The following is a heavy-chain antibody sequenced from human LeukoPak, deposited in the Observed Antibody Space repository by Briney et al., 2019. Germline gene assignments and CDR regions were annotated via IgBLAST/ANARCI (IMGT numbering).Heavy chain of an antibody. CDR2: IWYDGSNK. CDR1: GFTFSSYG. V-gene: IGHV3-30*02. CDR3: AKDAPLGVV. J-gene: IGHJ6*03. D-gene: IGHD2-8*01. Sequence: GGSLRLSCAASGFTFSSYGMHWVRQAPGKGLEWVAVIWYDGSNKYYADSVKGRFTISRDNSKNTLYLQMNSLRPEDTAVYYCAKDAPLGVVWGKGTAVTVSS.